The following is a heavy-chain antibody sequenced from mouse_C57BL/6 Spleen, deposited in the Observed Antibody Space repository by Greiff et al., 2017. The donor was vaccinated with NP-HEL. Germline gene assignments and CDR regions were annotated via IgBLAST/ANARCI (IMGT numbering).Heavy chain of an antibody. D-gene: IGHD1-1*01. CDR3: ARKGDYGSSYYAMDY. CDR1: GYTLTDYY. Sequence: VQLQQSGPELVKPGASVKISCKASGYTLTDYYMNWVKQSHGKSLEWIGDINPNNGGTSYNQKFKGKATLTVDKSSSTAYMELRSLTSEDSAVYYCARKGDYGSSYYAMDYWGQVTSVTVSS. V-gene: IGHV1-26*01. CDR2: INPNNGGT. J-gene: IGHJ4*01.